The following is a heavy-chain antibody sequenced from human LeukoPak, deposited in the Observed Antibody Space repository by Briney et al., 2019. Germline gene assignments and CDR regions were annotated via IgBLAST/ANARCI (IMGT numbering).Heavy chain of an antibody. J-gene: IGHJ4*02. D-gene: IGHD3-22*01. CDR1: GFTFSRYW. V-gene: IGHV3-7*05. CDR2: IKQDGSEK. Sequence: GGSLRLSCAASGFTFSRYWMSWVRQAPGKGLEWVANIKQDGSEKYYVDAVKGRFTISRDNARNSLSLHMNSLRAEDTAVYYCARGYSASSAYRPIDSWGQGTLVTVSS. CDR3: ARGYSASSAYRPIDS.